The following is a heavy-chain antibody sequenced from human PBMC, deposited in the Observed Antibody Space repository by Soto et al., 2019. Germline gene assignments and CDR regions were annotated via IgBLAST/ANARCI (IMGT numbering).Heavy chain of an antibody. CDR3: ARDSVGSGYD. Sequence: QVQLQESGPGLVKPSETLSLTCTVSGGSISSYYWSWIRQPPGKRLELIGYIYYSGSTNYNPSLKSRVTISVDTSKNQSSLELRSVTAADTAVYYCARDSVGSGYDWGQGTLVTVSS. V-gene: IGHV4-59*01. CDR2: IYYSGST. CDR1: GGSISSYY. D-gene: IGHD5-12*01. J-gene: IGHJ4*02.